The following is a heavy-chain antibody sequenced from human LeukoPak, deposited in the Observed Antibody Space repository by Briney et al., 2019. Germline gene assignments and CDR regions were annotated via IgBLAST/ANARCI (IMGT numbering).Heavy chain of an antibody. CDR2: IKPDGSEI. CDR1: GFTFSSYW. Sequence: GGSLRLSCAASGFTFSSYWMSWVRQAPEKGREGVAKIKPDGSEIYHVDSVQGRFTISRDNAKNSLYLQMNSLRAEDTAVYYCATSRFYLESWGQGTLVTVSS. CDR3: ATSRFYLES. V-gene: IGHV3-7*01. J-gene: IGHJ4*02.